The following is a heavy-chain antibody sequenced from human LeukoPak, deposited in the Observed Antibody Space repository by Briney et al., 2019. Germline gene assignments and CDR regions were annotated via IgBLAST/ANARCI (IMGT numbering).Heavy chain of an antibody. V-gene: IGHV1-2*02. CDR2: INPNSGGT. Sequence: ASVKVSCKASGYTFTGYYMHWVRQAPGQGLEWMGWINPNSGGTNYAQKFQGRVTMTRDTSISTAYMELGRLRSDDTAVYYCARLYYYDSSAAFDYWGQGTLVTVSS. D-gene: IGHD3-22*01. J-gene: IGHJ4*02. CDR1: GYTFTGYY. CDR3: ARLYYYDSSAAFDY.